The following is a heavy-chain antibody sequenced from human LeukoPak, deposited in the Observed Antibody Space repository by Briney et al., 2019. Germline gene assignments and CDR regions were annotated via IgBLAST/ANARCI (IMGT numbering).Heavy chain of an antibody. V-gene: IGHV4-34*01. D-gene: IGHD1-26*01. J-gene: IGHJ4*02. CDR2: INHSGST. CDR3: ARVAIVGAIELDY. Sequence: SETLSLTCAVYGGSFSGYYWSWIRQPPGKGLEWIGEINHSGSTNYNPSLKSRVTISVDTSKNQFSLKLSSVTAADTAVYYCARVAIVGAIELDYWGQGTLVTVSS. CDR1: GGSFSGYY.